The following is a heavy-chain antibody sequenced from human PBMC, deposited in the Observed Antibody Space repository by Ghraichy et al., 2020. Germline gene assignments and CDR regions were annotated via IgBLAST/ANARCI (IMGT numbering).Heavy chain of an antibody. J-gene: IGHJ4*02. CDR3: AKVVSEGQGLLVVQQVFDY. V-gene: IGHV3-23*01. Sequence: GGSLRLSCAASGFTFASYAMSWVRQAPGKGLEWVSGIRPSGGTPYYADSVKGRFTISRDNSKNTLYLQMNSLRDEDTALYFCAKVVSEGQGLLVVQQVFDYWAQGTLVTVSS. CDR2: IRPSGGTP. D-gene: IGHD3-22*01. CDR1: GFTFASYA.